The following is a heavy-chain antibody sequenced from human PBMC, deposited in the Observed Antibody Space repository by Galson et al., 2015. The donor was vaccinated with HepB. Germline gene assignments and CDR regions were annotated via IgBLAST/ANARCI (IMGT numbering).Heavy chain of an antibody. D-gene: IGHD6-6*01. CDR1: SYIFSSYG. CDR2: ISVYNGNT. Sequence: SLKVSCKASSYIFSSYGINWVRQAPGQGLEWMGWISVYNGNTYYAQNFQGLITMTTDTSTRTPYMELRSLRSDDTAVYYCARVRYSISPPDYWGQGTLVTVSS. J-gene: IGHJ4*02. V-gene: IGHV1-18*01. CDR3: ARVRYSISPPDY.